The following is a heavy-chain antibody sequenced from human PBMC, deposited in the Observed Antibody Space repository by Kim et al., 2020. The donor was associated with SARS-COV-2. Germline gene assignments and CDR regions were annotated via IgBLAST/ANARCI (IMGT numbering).Heavy chain of an antibody. D-gene: IGHD6-19*01. CDR2: IKSKTDGGTT. Sequence: GGSLRLSCAASGFTFSNAWMSWVRQAPGKGLEWVGRIKSKTDGGTTDYAAPVKGRFTISRDDSKNTLYLQMNSLKTEDTAVYYCTTGVHSSGWYFYYYYMDVWGKGTTVTVSS. J-gene: IGHJ6*03. V-gene: IGHV3-15*01. CDR1: GFTFSNAW. CDR3: TTGVHSSGWYFYYYYMDV.